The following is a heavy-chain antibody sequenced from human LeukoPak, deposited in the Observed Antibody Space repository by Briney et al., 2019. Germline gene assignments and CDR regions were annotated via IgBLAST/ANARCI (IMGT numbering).Heavy chain of an antibody. D-gene: IGHD5-18*01. Sequence: GASVKVSCKASGFTFTSSAVQWVRQARGQRLEWIGWIVVGSGNTNYAQKTQERVTITRDMSTSTAYMELSSLRSEDTAVYYCAAGGNSDTAMATNYWGQGTLVTVSS. J-gene: IGHJ4*02. CDR3: AAGGNSDTAMATNY. CDR1: GFTFTSSA. CDR2: IVVGSGNT. V-gene: IGHV1-58*01.